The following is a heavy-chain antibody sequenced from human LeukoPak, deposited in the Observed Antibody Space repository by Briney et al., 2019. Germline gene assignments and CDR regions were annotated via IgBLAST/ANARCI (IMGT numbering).Heavy chain of an antibody. CDR2: ISGSGGST. J-gene: IGHJ1*01. CDR3: AKDGVIAAAANEYFQH. D-gene: IGHD6-13*01. V-gene: IGHV3-23*01. CDR1: GFTFSSYA. Sequence: GGSLRLSCAASGFTFSSYAMSWVRQAPGKGQEWVSAISGSGGSTYYADSVKGRFTISRDNSKNTLYLQMNSLRAEDTAVYYCAKDGVIAAAANEYFQHWGQGTLVTVSS.